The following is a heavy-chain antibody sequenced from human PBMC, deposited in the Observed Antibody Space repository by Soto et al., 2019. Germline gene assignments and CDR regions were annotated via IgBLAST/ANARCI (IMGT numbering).Heavy chain of an antibody. CDR2: IIPISETT. CDR1: GGTFSSYA. Sequence: QVQLVQSGAEVKKPGSSVKVSCKASGGTFSSYAISWVRQAPGQGLEWMGGIIPISETTNYAQKFQGRVTITADESKITAYMELSSLRSEDTAVYYCARSQGSSTSLEIYYYYYYGMDVWGQGTKVTVSS. J-gene: IGHJ6*02. V-gene: IGHV1-69*01. D-gene: IGHD2-2*01. CDR3: ARSQGSSTSLEIYYYYYYGMDV.